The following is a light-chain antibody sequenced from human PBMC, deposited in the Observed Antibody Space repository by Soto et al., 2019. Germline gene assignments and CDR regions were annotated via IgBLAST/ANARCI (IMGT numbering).Light chain of an antibody. V-gene: IGLV2-8*01. Sequence: QSALTQPPSASGSPGQSVTISCTGSSSDVGAYNSVSWYQHYPGKAPKLLIYEVSKRPSGVPDRFSGSKSGNTASLTVSGLQAEDEPDYYCSSYAGATNLVFGGGTKLTV. J-gene: IGLJ2*01. CDR2: EVS. CDR1: SSDVGAYNS. CDR3: SSYAGATNLV.